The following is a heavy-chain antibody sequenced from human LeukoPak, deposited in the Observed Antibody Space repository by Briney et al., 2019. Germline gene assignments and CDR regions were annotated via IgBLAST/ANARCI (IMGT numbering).Heavy chain of an antibody. D-gene: IGHD6-19*01. CDR1: GYTFTSYA. V-gene: IGHV7-4-1*02. Sequence: ASVKVSCKASGYTFTSYAMNWVRQAPGQGLEWMGWINTNTGNPTYAQGFTGRFVFSLDTSVSTAYLQISSLKAEDTAVYYCAREVDSSGWYEGDAFDIWGQGTMVTVSS. CDR3: AREVDSSGWYEGDAFDI. CDR2: INTNTGNP. J-gene: IGHJ3*02.